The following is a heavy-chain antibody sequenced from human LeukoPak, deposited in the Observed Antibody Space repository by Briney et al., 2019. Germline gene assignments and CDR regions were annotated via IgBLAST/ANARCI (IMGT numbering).Heavy chain of an antibody. CDR2: IDPSDSYT. CDR1: GYSFPNYW. J-gene: IGHJ3*02. V-gene: IGHV5-10-1*01. D-gene: IGHD3-9*01. Sequence: GESLKISCLGSGYSFPNYWIAWVRQMPGKGLEWMGRIDPSDSYTNYSPSFQGHVAISADKSISTAYLQWSSLKASDTAMYYCARHELARTAFDDAFDIWGQGTMVTVSS. CDR3: ARHELARTAFDDAFDI.